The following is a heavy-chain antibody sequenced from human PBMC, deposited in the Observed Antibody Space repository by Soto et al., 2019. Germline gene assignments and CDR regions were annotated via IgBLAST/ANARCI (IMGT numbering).Heavy chain of an antibody. CDR3: AEALRLSGYVPLDY. V-gene: IGHV3-9*01. CDR1: GFTFDDYA. J-gene: IGHJ4*02. Sequence: GGSLRLSCAASGFTFDDYAMHWVRQAPGKGLEWVSGISWNSGSIGYADSVKGRFTISRDNAKNSLYLQMNSLRAEDTALYYCAEALRLSGYVPLDYWGQGTLVTVSS. D-gene: IGHD5-12*01. CDR2: ISWNSGSI.